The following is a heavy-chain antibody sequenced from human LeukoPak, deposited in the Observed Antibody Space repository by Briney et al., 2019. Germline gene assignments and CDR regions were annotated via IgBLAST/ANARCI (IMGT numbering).Heavy chain of an antibody. CDR1: GFTFSGYR. D-gene: IGHD3-10*01. J-gene: IGHJ3*01. CDR3: ARDRGAPDTFDH. Sequence: GGSLRLSCATSGFTFSGYRMYWVRQAPGKGLVWVSRISYDGSSTSYADSLKGRFTMSRDNAKNTLYLHMSSLRAEDTAVYYCARDRGAPDTFDHWGLGTMVTVSS. CDR2: ISYDGSST. V-gene: IGHV3-74*01.